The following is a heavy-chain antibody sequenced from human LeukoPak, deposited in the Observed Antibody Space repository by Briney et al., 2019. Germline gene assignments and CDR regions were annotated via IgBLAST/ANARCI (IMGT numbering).Heavy chain of an antibody. D-gene: IGHD2-8*02. CDR1: GYTFTSYD. CDR2: MNPNSGNT. CDR3: ARSPKRGYDIVLIRDGMDV. Sequence: ASVKVSCKASGYTFTSYDINWVRQATGQGLGWMGWMNPNSGNTGYAQKFQGRVTMTRNTSISTAYMELSSLRSEDTAVYYCARSPKRGYDIVLIRDGMDVWGQGTTVTVSS. V-gene: IGHV1-8*01. J-gene: IGHJ6*02.